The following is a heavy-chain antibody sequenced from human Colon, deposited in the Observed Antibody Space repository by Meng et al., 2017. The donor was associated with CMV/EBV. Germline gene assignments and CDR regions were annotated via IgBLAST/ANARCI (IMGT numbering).Heavy chain of an antibody. Sequence: RYGMHWVRQAPGEGLEWVAFIRYDESNRYYANFVEGRFTISRDTSKNTLFLQMTNLRRDDTAVYYCAKGLDIVYYYDSSGYWAFGSWGQGTLVTVSS. J-gene: IGHJ4*02. V-gene: IGHV3-30*02. CDR2: IRYDESNR. D-gene: IGHD3-22*01. CDR1: RYG. CDR3: AKGLDIVYYYDSSGYWAFGS.